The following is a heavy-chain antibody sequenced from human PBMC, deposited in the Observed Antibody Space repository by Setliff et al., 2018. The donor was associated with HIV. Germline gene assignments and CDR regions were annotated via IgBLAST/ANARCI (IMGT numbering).Heavy chain of an antibody. CDR2: IFYSGST. V-gene: IGHV4-39*07. CDR1: GGAISSSSYY. Sequence: SETLSLTRNVSGGAISSSSYYWFWIRQPPGKGLEWIGYIFYSGSTNYNPSLKSRVTISVDTSKNQFSLKLSSVTAADTAVYYCARLGRGTYYYDSSGYLYAFDIWGQGTMVTVSS. D-gene: IGHD3-22*01. CDR3: ARLGRGTYYYDSSGYLYAFDI. J-gene: IGHJ3*02.